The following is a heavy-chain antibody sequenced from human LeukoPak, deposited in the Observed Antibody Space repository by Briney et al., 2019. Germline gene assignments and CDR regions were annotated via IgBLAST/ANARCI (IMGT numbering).Heavy chain of an antibody. CDR1: GFTFSRYW. CDR3: AREIVVVVAATYYFDY. CDR2: IKQDGSEK. V-gene: IGHV3-7*01. J-gene: IGHJ4*02. D-gene: IGHD2-15*01. Sequence: GGSLRLSCVASGFTFSRYWMSWVRQAPGKGLEWVANIKQDGSEKYYVDSVKGRFTISRDNAKNSLYLQMNSLRAEDTAVYYCAREIVVVVAATYYFDYWGQGTLVTVSS.